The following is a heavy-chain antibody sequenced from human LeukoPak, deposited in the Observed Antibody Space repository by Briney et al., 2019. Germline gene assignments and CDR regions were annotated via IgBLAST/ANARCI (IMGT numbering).Heavy chain of an antibody. CDR2: IYSGGST. CDR1: GLTVSSNY. V-gene: IGHV3-66*01. CDR3: ARERVDNQQLVGGNY. D-gene: IGHD6-6*01. J-gene: IGHJ4*02. Sequence: PGGSLRLSCAASGLTVSSNYMSWVHQAPGKGLEWVSVIYSGGSTYYADSVKGRFTISRDNFKNTLYLQMNSLRAEDTAVYYCARERVDNQQLVGGNYWGQGTLVTVSS.